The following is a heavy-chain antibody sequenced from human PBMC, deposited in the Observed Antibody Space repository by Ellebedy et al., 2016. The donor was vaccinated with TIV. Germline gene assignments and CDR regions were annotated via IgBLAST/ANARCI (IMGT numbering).Heavy chain of an antibody. V-gene: IGHV3-30-3*01. CDR3: ATSAVGHSHGYYFDY. CDR1: GLTFSSYP. J-gene: IGHJ4*02. Sequence: GESLKISCTVFGLTFSSYPIHWVRLAPGKGLEWVTLISYDGTTKYNADSVRGRFTISRDISKNTVYLQMNNLGGDDTALYYCATSAVGHSHGYYFDYWGQGTLVTVSA. CDR2: ISYDGTTK. D-gene: IGHD3-22*01.